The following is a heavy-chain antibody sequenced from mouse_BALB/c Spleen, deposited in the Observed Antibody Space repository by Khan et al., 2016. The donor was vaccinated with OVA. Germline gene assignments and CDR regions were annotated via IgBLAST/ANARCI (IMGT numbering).Heavy chain of an antibody. J-gene: IGHJ2*01. CDR2: ISGDSNTI. V-gene: IGHV5-17*02. CDR3: ATSYCYGYYFDY. D-gene: IGHD1-1*01. CDR1: GFTFSSYG. Sequence: EVQLVESGGGLVQPGGSRKLSCAAFGFTFSSYGMHWVRQAPERGLEWVAYISGDSNTIYYADTVKGRFTISRDNPRNTLFLQMTSLMSEDTAMYYCATSYCYGYYFDYWGPGTTLTVSS.